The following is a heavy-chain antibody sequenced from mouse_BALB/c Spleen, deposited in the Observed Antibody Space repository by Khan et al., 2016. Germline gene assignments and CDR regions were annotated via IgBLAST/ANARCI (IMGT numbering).Heavy chain of an antibody. V-gene: IGHV3-8*02. J-gene: IGHJ2*01. CDR2: ISYSGSN. CDR3: TYYPANYVYFFDF. Sequence: EVQLQESGPSLVKPSQTLSFTCSVTGDFITSGYWNWIRKFQGNKRDYMGYISYSGSNYYNPSLKSRLTITRYTSKYQYYLQLNSLTTQDTPPNYCTYYPANYVYFFDFFVHFSALTFSS. CDR1: GDFITSGY. D-gene: IGHD2-1*01.